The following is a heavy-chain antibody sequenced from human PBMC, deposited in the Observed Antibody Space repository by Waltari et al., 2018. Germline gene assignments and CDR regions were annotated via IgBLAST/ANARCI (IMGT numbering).Heavy chain of an antibody. J-gene: IGHJ4*02. Sequence: QVQLQQWGAGLLKPSETLSLTCAVYGGSFSGYYWSWIRQPPGKGLESIGEIHHVGSTNYNPALKSRVTISVDTSKNQFSLKLSSVTAADTAVYYCAREGYYGSGSYYAPFDYWGQGTLVTVSS. V-gene: IGHV4-34*01. CDR3: AREGYYGSGSYYAPFDY. CDR1: GGSFSGYY. CDR2: IHHVGST. D-gene: IGHD3-10*01.